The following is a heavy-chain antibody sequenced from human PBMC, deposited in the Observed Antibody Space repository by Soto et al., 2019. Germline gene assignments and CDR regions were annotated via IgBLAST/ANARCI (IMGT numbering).Heavy chain of an antibody. Sequence: ASVKGSCKASGYTFTSYAMHWLRQAPGQRLEWMGWINAGNGNTKYSQKFQGRVTITRDTSASTAYMELSSLRSEDTAVYYCARPQYTLWNWFDPWGQGTLVTVSS. J-gene: IGHJ5*02. D-gene: IGHD2-21*01. CDR3: ARPQYTLWNWFDP. CDR2: INAGNGNT. V-gene: IGHV1-3*01. CDR1: GYTFTSYA.